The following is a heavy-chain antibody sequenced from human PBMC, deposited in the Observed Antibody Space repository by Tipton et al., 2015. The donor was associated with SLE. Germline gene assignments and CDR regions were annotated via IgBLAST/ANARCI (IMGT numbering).Heavy chain of an antibody. CDR3: ARRGVGATYWYFDL. D-gene: IGHD1-26*01. V-gene: IGHV4-59*08. CDR1: GDSINSYY. J-gene: IGHJ2*01. Sequence: LRLSCTVSGDSINSYYWSWIRQPPGEGLEWIGYIYYREGTNYSPSLKSRVTISLDTSKNQFSLKLSSVTAADTAVYYCARRGVGATYWYFDLWGRGTLVTVSS. CDR2: IYYREGT.